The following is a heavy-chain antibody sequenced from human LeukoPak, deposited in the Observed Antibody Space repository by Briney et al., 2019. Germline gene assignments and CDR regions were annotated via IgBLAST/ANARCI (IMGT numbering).Heavy chain of an antibody. Sequence: GGSLRLSCAASGFTFSSYGMHWVRQAPGKGLEWVAVIWYDGSNKYYADSVKGRFTISRDNSKNTLYLQMNSLRAEDTAVYYCARDSSAGSSGFWGQGTLVTVSS. D-gene: IGHD6-25*01. J-gene: IGHJ4*02. CDR3: ARDSSAGSSGF. CDR2: IWYDGSNK. V-gene: IGHV3-33*01. CDR1: GFTFSSYG.